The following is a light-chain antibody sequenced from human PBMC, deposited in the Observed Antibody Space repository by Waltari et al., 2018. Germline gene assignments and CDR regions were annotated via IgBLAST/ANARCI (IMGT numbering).Light chain of an antibody. CDR2: DTS. Sequence: DIQMTQSPSSLSASVGDRVTITCQASEDLSDFLNWYQHKPGKAPKLLIYDTSNLEIGVPSRFSGSGSGTDFSFTISSLQPEDLATYYCQQYDSLPLTFGGGSKVEI. CDR3: QQYDSLPLT. CDR1: EDLSDF. J-gene: IGKJ4*01. V-gene: IGKV1-33*01.